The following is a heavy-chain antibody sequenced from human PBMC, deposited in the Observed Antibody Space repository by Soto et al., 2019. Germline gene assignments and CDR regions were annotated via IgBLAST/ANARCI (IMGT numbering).Heavy chain of an antibody. J-gene: IGHJ4*02. Sequence: GSLRXSCAASGFTVSSYAMSWVRQAPGKGLEWVSAISGSGGNTYYADSVKGRFTISRDNSKNTLSLQMNSLRAEDTAVYYCAKEPSRRVGCFDYWGQGTLVTVSS. D-gene: IGHD6-19*01. CDR1: GFTVSSYA. CDR3: AKEPSRRVGCFDY. V-gene: IGHV3-23*01. CDR2: ISGSGGNT.